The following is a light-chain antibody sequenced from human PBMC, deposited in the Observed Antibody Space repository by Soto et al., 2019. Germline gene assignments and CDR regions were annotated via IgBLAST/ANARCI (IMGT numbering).Light chain of an antibody. CDR1: QSISSSY. CDR2: GAS. J-gene: IGKJ1*01. Sequence: VLTHSPGTVSLSPRERTTLSCRASQSISSSYLAWYQQKPGQAPRLLVYGASSRATGIPDRFSGSGSGTDFTLTISRLEPEDFALYYCQQYSSTFWTLGQGTKVDIK. V-gene: IGKV3-20*01. CDR3: QQYSSTFWT.